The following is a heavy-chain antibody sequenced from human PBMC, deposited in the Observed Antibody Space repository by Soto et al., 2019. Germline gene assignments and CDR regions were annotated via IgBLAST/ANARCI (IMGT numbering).Heavy chain of an antibody. Sequence: QITLKESGPPLVKPTQTLTLTCTFSGFSLSASGVGVAWIRQPPGKALEWLALIFWNDDKFYTSSLRNRLTXXXXXXXXXXXXXXXXXXXXXXXXXXXXXXXIGPAAPQIDSWGPGTLVTVSS. V-gene: IGHV2-5*01. CDR1: GFSLSASGVG. D-gene: IGHD6-6*01. CDR3: XXXXIGPAAPQIDS. CDR2: IFWNDDK. J-gene: IGHJ4*02.